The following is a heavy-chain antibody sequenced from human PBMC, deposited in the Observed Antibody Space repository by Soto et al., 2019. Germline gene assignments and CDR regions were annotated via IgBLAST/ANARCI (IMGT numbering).Heavy chain of an antibody. D-gene: IGHD1-7*01. CDR1: GGSSSSSGW. V-gene: IGHV4-4*02. J-gene: IGHJ5*01. Sequence: PSETLCLTWAVAGGSSSSSGWWSWVRQPPGKGLEWIGEIYHSGSTNYNPSLKSRVTISVDKSKDQFSLKLSSVTAADTALSYSASLGIPGTTGTWFDAWGHGTLVPVSP. CDR2: IYHSGST. CDR3: ASLGIPGTTGTWFDA.